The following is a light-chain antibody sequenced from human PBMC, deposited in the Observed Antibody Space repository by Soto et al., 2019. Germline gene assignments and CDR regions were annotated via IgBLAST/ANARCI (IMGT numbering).Light chain of an antibody. V-gene: IGKV1-27*01. J-gene: IGKJ5*01. CDR1: QGISNY. CDR2: TAS. Sequence: DIQMTQSPSSLSASVGDRVTITCRASQGISNYLAWYQQKPGKVPKLLIYTASTLQSGVPSRFSGGGSGTDVTLTISSLQPEDVATYYCQKYNSAPLTFGQGTRLEIK. CDR3: QKYNSAPLT.